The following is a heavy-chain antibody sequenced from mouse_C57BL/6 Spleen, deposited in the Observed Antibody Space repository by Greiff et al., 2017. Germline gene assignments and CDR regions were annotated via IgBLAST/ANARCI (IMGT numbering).Heavy chain of an antibody. V-gene: IGHV1-80*01. CDR2: IYPGDGDT. CDR1: GYAFSSYW. D-gene: IGHD1-1*01. J-gene: IGHJ3*01. CDR3: ARREDGSSYWFAY. Sequence: QVQLQQSGAELVKPGASVKISCKASGYAFSSYWMNWVKQRPGKGLEWIGQIYPGDGDTNYNGKFKGKATLTADKSSSTAYMQLSSLTSEDSAVYFCARREDGSSYWFAYWGQGTLVTVSA.